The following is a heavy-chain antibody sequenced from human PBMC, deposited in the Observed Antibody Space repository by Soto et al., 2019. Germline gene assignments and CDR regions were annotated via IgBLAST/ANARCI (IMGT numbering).Heavy chain of an antibody. J-gene: IGHJ6*04. V-gene: IGHV4-34*01. CDR2: INHSGSR. CDR3: ARGRGYMSRNALDL. Sequence: QVQLQRWGAGLLRPSETLSLTCAVYGGSFRGYYWTWLRQSPGRGLEWIGEINHSGSRNSNPSLKSRLTISVDTFRTQFSMTLTSVTAPDAAVYYCARGRGYMSRNALDLWGEGTRVIVSS. CDR1: GGSFRGYY. D-gene: IGHD5-18*01.